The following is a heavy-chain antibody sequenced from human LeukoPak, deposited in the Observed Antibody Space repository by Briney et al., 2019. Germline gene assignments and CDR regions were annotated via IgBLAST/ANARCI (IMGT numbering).Heavy chain of an antibody. CDR1: GDSITSGNYY. V-gene: IGHV4-39*01. D-gene: IGHD5-18*01. CDR3: AATYRTRGYTYGYFDY. Sequence: SETLSLTCTVSGDSITSGNYYWGWIRQPPGKGLEWIGNIYYSGSTYYNPSLKSRVSMSLDTSKNQFSLKLSSVTAADTAVYYCAATYRTRGYTYGYFDYWGQGTLATVPS. J-gene: IGHJ4*02. CDR2: IYYSGST.